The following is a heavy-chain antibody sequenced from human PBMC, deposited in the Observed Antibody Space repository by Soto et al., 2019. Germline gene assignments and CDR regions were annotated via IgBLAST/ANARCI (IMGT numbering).Heavy chain of an antibody. Sequence: VKVSCKASGGTFSSYAISWVRQAPGQGLEWMGGIIPIFGTANYAQKFQGRVTITADESTSTAYMELSSLRSEDTAVYYCAKDGRAMATISEWDCWGQGTLVTVSS. D-gene: IGHD5-12*01. CDR2: IIPIFGTA. V-gene: IGHV1-69*13. J-gene: IGHJ4*02. CDR1: GGTFSSYA. CDR3: AKDGRAMATISEWDC.